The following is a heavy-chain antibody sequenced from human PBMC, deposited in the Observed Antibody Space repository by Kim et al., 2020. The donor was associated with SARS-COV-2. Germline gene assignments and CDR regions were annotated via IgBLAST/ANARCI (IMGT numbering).Heavy chain of an antibody. J-gene: IGHJ2*01. Sequence: GGSLRLSCAASGFTFSSYAMSWVRQAPGKGLEWVSAISGSGGSTYYADSVKGRFTISRDNSKNTLYLQMNSLRAEDTAVYYCARKTTVTTLNWYFDLWGRGTLVTVSS. CDR3: ARKTTVTTLNWYFDL. D-gene: IGHD4-17*01. CDR1: GFTFSSYA. V-gene: IGHV3-23*01. CDR2: ISGSGGST.